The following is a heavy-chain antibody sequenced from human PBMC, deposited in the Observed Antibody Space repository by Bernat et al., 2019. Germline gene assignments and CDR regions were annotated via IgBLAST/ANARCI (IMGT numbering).Heavy chain of an antibody. Sequence: EVQLVESGGGLVKPGGSLRLSCAASGFTFSNAWMSWVRQAPGKGLEWVGHIKSKTDGGTTDYAAPVKGRFTISRDDSKNTLYLQMNSLKTEDTAVYYCTTDLFGGLLWFRELFDPWGQGTLVTVSS. CDR2: IKSKTDGGTT. V-gene: IGHV3-15*01. CDR3: TTDLFGGLLWFRELFDP. D-gene: IGHD3-10*01. CDR1: GFTFSNAW. J-gene: IGHJ5*02.